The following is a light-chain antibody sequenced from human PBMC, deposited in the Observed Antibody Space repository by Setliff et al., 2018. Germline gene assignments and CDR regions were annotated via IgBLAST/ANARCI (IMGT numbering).Light chain of an antibody. CDR2: DVS. CDR1: SSDVGGYNL. J-gene: IGLJ1*01. V-gene: IGLV2-14*03. Sequence: QSALAQPASVSGSPGQSITISCTGTSSDVGGYNLVSWYQQHPGKVPRLMIYDVSNRPSGVSNRFSGSKIGNTASPTISGLQTEDEADYYCCSFTSSSTLPYVFGTGTKVTVL. CDR3: CSFTSSSTLPYV.